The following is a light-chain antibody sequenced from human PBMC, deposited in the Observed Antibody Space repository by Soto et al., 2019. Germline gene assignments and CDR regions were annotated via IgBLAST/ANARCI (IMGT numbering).Light chain of an antibody. Sequence: DIQMTQSPSSLSASVGDRVTITCRARQGISNYLAWYQQKPGKVPKLLIYAASTLQSGVPSRFSGSGSGTDFTLTISSLQPEDVAGYYCQKYISAPLTFGGGTKVEIK. CDR2: AAS. CDR3: QKYISAPLT. J-gene: IGKJ4*01. CDR1: QGISNY. V-gene: IGKV1-27*01.